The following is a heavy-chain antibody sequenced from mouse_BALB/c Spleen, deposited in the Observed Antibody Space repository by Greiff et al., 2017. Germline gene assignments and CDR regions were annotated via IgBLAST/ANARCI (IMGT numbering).Heavy chain of an antibody. D-gene: IGHD1-1*01. J-gene: IGHJ4*01. Sequence: QVQLKESGAELVRPGASVKLSCKASGYTFTDYEMHWVKQTPGHGLEWIGAIHPGSGGTAYNQKFKGQATLTADKSSSTAYMELSSLTSEDSAVYYCTFFISTVVATRYYSMAYWGQGTSVTVSS. CDR2: IHPGSGGT. CDR1: GYTFTDYE. V-gene: IGHV1-15*01. CDR3: TFFISTVVATRYYSMAY.